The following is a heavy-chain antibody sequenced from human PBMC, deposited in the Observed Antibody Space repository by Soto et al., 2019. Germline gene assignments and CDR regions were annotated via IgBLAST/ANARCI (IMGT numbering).Heavy chain of an antibody. J-gene: IGHJ6*02. CDR1: GCRIRSGCYS. D-gene: IGHD1-1*01. CDR3: ARVFKPRRNWNRHYYGMDV. Sequence: SLSLSCAVCGCRIRSGCYSWSGIRHRQGKGLEWIWYIYHSGSTYYNPSLKSRVTLSVDRSKNQFSLKLSSVTAADTAVYYCARVFKPRRNWNRHYYGMDVWGQGTTVTVSS. CDR2: IYHSGST. V-gene: IGHV4-30-2*01.